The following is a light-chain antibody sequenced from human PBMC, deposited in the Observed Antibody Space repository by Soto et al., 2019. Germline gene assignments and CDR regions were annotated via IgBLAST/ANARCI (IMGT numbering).Light chain of an antibody. V-gene: IGKV3-20*01. CDR1: QRVSSSY. CDR2: CAS. J-gene: IGKJ2*01. CDR3: QRYGSSPPFT. Sequence: EIVLTQSPGTLSLSPGERATLSCRASQRVSSSYLAWYQQKPGQAPILLIYCASSRATVITDRFSGSGSGKEFTITISRLEPEDFAVYFCQRYGSSPPFTFGPGTKVEI.